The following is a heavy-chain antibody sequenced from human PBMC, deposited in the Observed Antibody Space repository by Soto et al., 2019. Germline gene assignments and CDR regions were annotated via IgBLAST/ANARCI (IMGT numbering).Heavy chain of an antibody. CDR3: AREENCSDGICYSEYSQR. CDR2: VNPSGGST. V-gene: IGHV1-46*01. D-gene: IGHD2-15*01. J-gene: IGHJ1*01. CDR1: GYIFTAYS. Sequence: ASVKVSCKASGYIFTAYSMHWVRQAPGQGLEWMGVVNPSGGSTNYAQKFQGRITMTRDTSTSTVYRDLSSLTSEDTAVYYCAREENCSDGICYSEYSQRWGQGTLVTVSS.